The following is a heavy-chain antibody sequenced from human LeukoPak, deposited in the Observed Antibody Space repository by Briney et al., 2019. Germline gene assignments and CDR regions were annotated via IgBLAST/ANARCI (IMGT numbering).Heavy chain of an antibody. V-gene: IGHV1-46*01. D-gene: IGHD3-3*01. Sequence: GASVKVSCKASGDTFTNYYMHWVRQAPGQGLEWMGIINPTGDRTRYAQKFQGRVTMTRDTSTSTVYMELSSLRSEDTAVYYCARWAGARPGGYYDFWTGPYDYWGQGSLVTVSS. J-gene: IGHJ4*02. CDR2: INPTGDRT. CDR1: GDTFTNYY. CDR3: ARWAGARPGGYYDFWTGPYDY.